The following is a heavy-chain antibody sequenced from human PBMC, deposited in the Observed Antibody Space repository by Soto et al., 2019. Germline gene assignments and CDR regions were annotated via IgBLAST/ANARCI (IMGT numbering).Heavy chain of an antibody. V-gene: IGHV3-64D*08. CDR2: ISSNGGST. Sequence: GGSLRLSCTATGFTFSSYAMHWVRQAPGKGLEYVSAISSNGGSTYYADSVKGRFTISRDNSKNTLYLQMSSLRAEDTAVYYCVKDQIAARTYYYYGMDVWGQGTTVTVSS. CDR1: GFTFSSYA. CDR3: VKDQIAARTYYYYGMDV. D-gene: IGHD6-6*01. J-gene: IGHJ6*02.